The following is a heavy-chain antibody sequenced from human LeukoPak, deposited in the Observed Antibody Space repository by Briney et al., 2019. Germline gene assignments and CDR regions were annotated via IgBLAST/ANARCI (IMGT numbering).Heavy chain of an antibody. Sequence: SETLSLTCTVSSGSIRNSNYYWGWIRQPPGKGLEWIGSIFYDGSSDYNPSLKSRVTISVDTSKNQFSLKLSSVTAADTAVYYCARGRPGSTYYDFLYYYMDVWGKGTTVTVSS. V-gene: IGHV4-39*01. D-gene: IGHD3-3*01. J-gene: IGHJ6*03. CDR1: SGSIRNSNYY. CDR3: ARGRPGSTYYDFLYYYMDV. CDR2: IFYDGSS.